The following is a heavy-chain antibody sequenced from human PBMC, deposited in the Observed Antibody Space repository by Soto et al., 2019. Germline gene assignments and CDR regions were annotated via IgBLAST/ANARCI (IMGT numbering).Heavy chain of an antibody. CDR2: IYYSGST. CDR1: GGSISSYY. J-gene: IGHJ6*02. CDR3: ARATGTTLYYYYYGMDV. V-gene: IGHV4-59*01. D-gene: IGHD1-1*01. Sequence: QVQLQESSPGLVKPSETLSLTCTVSGGSISSYYWSWIRQPPGKGLEWIGYIYYSGSTNYNPSLKSRVTISVDTSKNQFSLKLSSVTAADTAVYYCARATGTTLYYYYYGMDVWGQGTTVTVSS.